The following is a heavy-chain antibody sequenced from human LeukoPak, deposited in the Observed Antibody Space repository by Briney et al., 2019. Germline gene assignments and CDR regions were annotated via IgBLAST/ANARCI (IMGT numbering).Heavy chain of an antibody. CDR1: GFTFGSYG. CDR2: ISFDGTNK. J-gene: IGHJ4*02. Sequence: PGRSLSLSCAASGFTFGSYGMHWVRQAPGKGLEWLAVISFDGTNKYYADSVKGRFTISRYNSNNTLYLQMNSLQTEDTAVYYCSEGLDYWGQGTLVTVSS. CDR3: SEGLDY. V-gene: IGHV3-30*03.